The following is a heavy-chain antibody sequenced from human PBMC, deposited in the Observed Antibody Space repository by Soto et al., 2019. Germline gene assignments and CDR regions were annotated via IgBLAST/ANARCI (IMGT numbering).Heavy chain of an antibody. J-gene: IGHJ4*02. CDR1: GGTFSSYA. CDR2: IIPIFGTA. CDR3: ARGGYCGGDCYSLPIDY. V-gene: IGHV1-69*13. D-gene: IGHD2-21*02. Sequence: SVKVSCKASGGTFSSYAISWVRQAPGQGLEWMGGIIPIFGTANYAQKFQGRVTITADESTSTAYMELSSLRSEDTAVYYCARGGYCGGDCYSLPIDYWGQGTLVTFSS.